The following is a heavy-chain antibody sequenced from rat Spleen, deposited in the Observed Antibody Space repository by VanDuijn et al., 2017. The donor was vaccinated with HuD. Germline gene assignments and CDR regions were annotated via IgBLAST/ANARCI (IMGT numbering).Heavy chain of an antibody. Sequence: QVQLKESGPGLVQHSQTLSLTCTVSGFSLTSYDVHWVRQPQGKGLEWMGGIWGNGSTDYDSALKSRLIISRDTSKGQVFLKLNSLHTEDTAIYFCTRPPGYSTYIRFPYWGQGTLVTVSS. CDR1: GFSLTSYD. D-gene: IGHD1-2*01. CDR2: IWGNGST. CDR3: TRPPGYSTYIRFPY. J-gene: IGHJ3*01. V-gene: IGHV2-1*01.